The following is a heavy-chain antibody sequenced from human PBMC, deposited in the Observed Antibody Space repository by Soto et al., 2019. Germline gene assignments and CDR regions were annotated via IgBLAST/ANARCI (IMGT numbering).Heavy chain of an antibody. CDR2: INSDGSST. D-gene: IGHD6-13*01. Sequence: GSLRLSCAASGFTFSSYWMHWVRQAPGKGLVWVSRINSDGSSTSYADSVKGRFTISRDNAKNTLYLQMNSLRAEDTAVYYCARDGIAAVGPYGMDVWGQGTTFTVSS. CDR1: GFTFSSYW. CDR3: ARDGIAAVGPYGMDV. V-gene: IGHV3-74*01. J-gene: IGHJ6*02.